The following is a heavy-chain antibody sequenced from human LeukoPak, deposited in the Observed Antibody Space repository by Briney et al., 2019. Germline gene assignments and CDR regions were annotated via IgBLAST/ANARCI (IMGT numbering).Heavy chain of an antibody. J-gene: IGHJ1*01. V-gene: IGHV3-74*01. D-gene: IGHD1-26*01. CDR2: ITPDGTGA. CDR3: VRDLQVWELQY. CDR1: GFIFSNNW. Sequence: GGSLRLSCAASGFIFSNNWMHWVRQTPGKGLEWVSRITPDGTGATYADSVKGRFTIFRGSAQNTVYLQMNSLRVEDTAVYYCVRDLQVWELQYWGQGTLVTVPS.